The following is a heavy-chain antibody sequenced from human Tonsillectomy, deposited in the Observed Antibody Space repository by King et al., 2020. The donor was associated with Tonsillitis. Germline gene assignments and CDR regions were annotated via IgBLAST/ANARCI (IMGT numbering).Heavy chain of an antibody. CDR2: IIPIFGSA. J-gene: IGHJ5*02. CDR3: ARGFDYGASENWFDP. D-gene: IGHD4-17*01. Sequence: QLVQSGAEVKKPGSSVKVSCKASGGAFSSFAISWVRQAPGQGLEWRGKIIPIFGSANYAQKFQGRVTITADESTSTAYMELSSLRSEDTAIYYCARGFDYGASENWFDPWGQGTLVTVSS. CDR1: GGAFSSFA. V-gene: IGHV1-69*15.